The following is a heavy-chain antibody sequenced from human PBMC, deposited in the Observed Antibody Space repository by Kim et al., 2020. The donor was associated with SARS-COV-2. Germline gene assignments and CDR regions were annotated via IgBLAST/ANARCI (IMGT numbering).Heavy chain of an antibody. CDR3: ARDPYSSSYNYYGMDV. J-gene: IGHJ6*02. CDR1: GFTFSSYE. CDR2: ISSSGSTI. V-gene: IGHV3-48*03. Sequence: GGSLRHSCAASGFTFSSYEMNWVRQAPGKGLEWVSYISSSGSTIYYADSVKGRFTISRDNAKNSLYLQMNSLRAEDTAVYYCARDPYSSSYNYYGMDVWGQGTTVTVSS. D-gene: IGHD6-13*01.